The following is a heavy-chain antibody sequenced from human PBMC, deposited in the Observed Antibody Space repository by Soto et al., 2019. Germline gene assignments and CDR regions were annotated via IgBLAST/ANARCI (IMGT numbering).Heavy chain of an antibody. CDR1: DFSLSGFY. Sequence: GGSLRLSCVGSDFSLSGFYMSWVRQAPGKGLEWLSFISTSGSYKTYAASVEGRFTISRDNVKNILYLQMDSLRVEDTAVYYCASRGHCSNGQCHPFDYWGQGTQVTVSS. D-gene: IGHD2-8*01. J-gene: IGHJ4*02. V-gene: IGHV3-11*06. CDR3: ASRGHCSNGQCHPFDY. CDR2: ISTSGSYK.